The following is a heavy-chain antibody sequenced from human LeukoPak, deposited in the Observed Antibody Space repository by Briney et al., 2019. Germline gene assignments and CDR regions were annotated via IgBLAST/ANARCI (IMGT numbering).Heavy chain of an antibody. CDR3: AKDRRGGSYYAATLDI. Sequence: GGSLRRSCAASGRTFSSSGMHWVRQAPGKGLEWVSGISDSGDITYYADSVKGRFTISRDNSKNTLYVQMNSLRVEDTAVYYCAKDRRGGSYYAATLDIWGQGTMVTVSS. CDR1: GRTFSSSG. V-gene: IGHV3-23*01. J-gene: IGHJ3*02. CDR2: ISDSGDIT. D-gene: IGHD1-26*01.